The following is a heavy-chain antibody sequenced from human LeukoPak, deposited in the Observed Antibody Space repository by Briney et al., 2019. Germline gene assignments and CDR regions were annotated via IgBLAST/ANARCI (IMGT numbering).Heavy chain of an antibody. CDR1: GGSFSGYY. CDR3: ARGRYSSSTSDY. D-gene: IGHD6-13*01. J-gene: IGHJ4*02. Sequence: SETLSLTCAVYGGSFSGYYWSWIRQPPGKGLEWIGEINHSGSTNYNPSLKSRATISVDTSKNQFSLKLSSVTAADTAVYYCARGRYSSSTSDYWGQGTLVTVSS. CDR2: INHSGST. V-gene: IGHV4-34*01.